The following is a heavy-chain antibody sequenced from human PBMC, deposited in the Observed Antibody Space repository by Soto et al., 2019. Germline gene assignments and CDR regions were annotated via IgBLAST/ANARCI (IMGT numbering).Heavy chain of an antibody. V-gene: IGHV3-21*01. D-gene: IGHD2-2*01. CDR1: GFTFSSYS. CDR3: ARVGPYCSSTSCYRSSGFDY. Sequence: EVQLVESGGGLVKPGGSLRLSCAASGFTFSSYSMNWVRQAPGKGLEWVSSISSSSRYIYYADSVKGRFTISRDNAKNSLYLQMNSLRAEDTAVYYCARVGPYCSSTSCYRSSGFDYWGQGTLVTVSS. J-gene: IGHJ4*02. CDR2: ISSSSRYI.